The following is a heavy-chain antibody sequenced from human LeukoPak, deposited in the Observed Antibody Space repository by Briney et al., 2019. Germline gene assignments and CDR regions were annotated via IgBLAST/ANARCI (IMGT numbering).Heavy chain of an antibody. Sequence: PSQTLSLTCTVSGGSISSGSYYWSWIRPPAGKGLEWIGRIYTSGSTNYNPSLKSRATISVDTSKNQFSLKLSSVTAADTAVYYCARGLEMATIQRWGYFDYWGQGTLFTVSS. CDR3: ARGLEMATIQRWGYFDY. D-gene: IGHD5-24*01. CDR1: GGSISSGSYY. CDR2: IYTSGST. J-gene: IGHJ4*02. V-gene: IGHV4-61*02.